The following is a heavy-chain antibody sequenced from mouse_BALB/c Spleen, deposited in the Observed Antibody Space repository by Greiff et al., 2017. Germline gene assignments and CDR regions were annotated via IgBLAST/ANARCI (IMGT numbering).Heavy chain of an antibody. D-gene: IGHD2-1*01. CDR2: IWAGGST. V-gene: IGHV2-9*02. Sequence: VQRVESGPGLVAPSQSLSITCTVSGFSLTSYGVHWVRQPPGKGLEWLGVIWAGGSTNYNSALMSRLSISKDNSKSQVFLKMNSLQTDDTAMYYCAKYYGNSPFAYWGQGTLVTVSA. CDR1: GFSLTSYG. CDR3: AKYYGNSPFAY. J-gene: IGHJ3*01.